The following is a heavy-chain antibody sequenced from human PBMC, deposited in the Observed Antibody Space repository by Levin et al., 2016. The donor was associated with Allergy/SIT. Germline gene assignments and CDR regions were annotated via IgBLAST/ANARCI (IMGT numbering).Heavy chain of an antibody. J-gene: IGHJ4*02. Sequence: SETLSLTCTVSGGSVSSGSHYWSWIRQPPGKGLEWIGYIYYSGTTNYNPSLKSRVTISLDTSKNQFSLKLTSVTAADTAVYYCASRHYDYRAFDYWGQGTLVSVSS. CDR1: GGSVSSGSHY. CDR2: IYYSGTT. V-gene: IGHV4-61*01. CDR3: ASRHYDYRAFDY. D-gene: IGHD4-17*01.